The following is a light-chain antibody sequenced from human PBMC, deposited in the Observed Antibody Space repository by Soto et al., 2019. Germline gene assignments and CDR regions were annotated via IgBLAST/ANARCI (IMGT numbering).Light chain of an antibody. Sequence: EIVLTQSPATLSLSPGERATLSCRASQSVSSSYLAWYQQKSGQAPRLLIYGASNRATGIPDRFSGSGSGTDFTLTISRLEPEDFAVYYCQQYGRSSWTFGQGTKVDIK. CDR1: QSVSSSY. CDR2: GAS. CDR3: QQYGRSSWT. J-gene: IGKJ1*01. V-gene: IGKV3-20*01.